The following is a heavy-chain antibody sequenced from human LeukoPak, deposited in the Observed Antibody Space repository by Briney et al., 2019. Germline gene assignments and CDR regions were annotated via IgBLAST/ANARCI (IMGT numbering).Heavy chain of an antibody. Sequence: GESLKISCKGSGYSFTSYRISWVRQMPGKGLEWTGRIDPSDSYTNYSPSFQGHVTISADKSISTAYLQWSSLKASDTAMYYCVRALRYSSSWYVNWFDPWGQGTLVTVSS. CDR1: GYSFTSYR. CDR3: VRALRYSSSWYVNWFDP. V-gene: IGHV5-10-1*01. CDR2: IDPSDSYT. J-gene: IGHJ5*02. D-gene: IGHD6-13*01.